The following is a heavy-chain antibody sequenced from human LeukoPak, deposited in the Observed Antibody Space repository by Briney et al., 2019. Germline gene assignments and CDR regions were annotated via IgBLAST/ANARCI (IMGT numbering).Heavy chain of an antibody. J-gene: IGHJ4*02. CDR3: AREIVVGATTPSRDY. CDR2: INPSGGST. CDR1: GYTFTSYY. Sequence: ASVKVSCKASGYTFTSYYMHWVRQAPGQGLEWMGIINPSGGSTSYAQKFQDRVTMTRDTSTSTVYMELSSLRSEDTAVYYCAREIVVGATTPSRDYWGQGTLVTVSS. D-gene: IGHD1-26*01. V-gene: IGHV1-46*01.